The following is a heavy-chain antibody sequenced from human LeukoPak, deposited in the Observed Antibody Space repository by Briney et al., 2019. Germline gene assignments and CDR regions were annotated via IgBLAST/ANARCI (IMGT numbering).Heavy chain of an antibody. CDR3: ARVLRWKGGDAFDI. CDR1: GGSISSYY. CDR2: IYYSGST. Sequence: PSETLSLTCTVSGGSISSYYWSWIRQPPGKGLEWIGYIYYSGSTNYNPSLKSRVTISVDTSKNQFSLKLSSVTAADTAVYYCARVLRWKGGDAFDIWGQGTMVTVSS. D-gene: IGHD4-23*01. V-gene: IGHV4-59*01. J-gene: IGHJ3*02.